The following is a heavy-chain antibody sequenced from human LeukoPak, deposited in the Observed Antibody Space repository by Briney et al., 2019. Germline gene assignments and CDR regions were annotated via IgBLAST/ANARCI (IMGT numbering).Heavy chain of an antibody. CDR3: ARDGVGMDY. CDR1: GFTFSSYE. V-gene: IGHV3-48*03. J-gene: IGHJ4*02. CDR2: ISNSSSTI. Sequence: GGSLRLSCAASGFTFSSYEMNWVRQAPWKELEWVSYISNSSSTIYYADSVKGRFTISRDNAKSSLYLQMNSLRAEDTAVYYCARDGVGMDYWGQGTLVTVSS.